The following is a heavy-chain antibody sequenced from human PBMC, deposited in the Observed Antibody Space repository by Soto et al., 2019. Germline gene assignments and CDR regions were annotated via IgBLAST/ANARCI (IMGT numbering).Heavy chain of an antibody. CDR3: ASLTLPAVAIGFDP. Sequence: VASVKVSCKASGYTFTGYYMHWVRQAPGQGLEWMGWINPNSGGTNYAQKFQGRVTMTRDTSISTAYMELSRLRSDDTAVYYCASLTLPAVAIGFDPWGQGTLVTVSS. V-gene: IGHV1-2*02. CDR2: INPNSGGT. CDR1: GYTFTGYY. J-gene: IGHJ5*02. D-gene: IGHD2-2*01.